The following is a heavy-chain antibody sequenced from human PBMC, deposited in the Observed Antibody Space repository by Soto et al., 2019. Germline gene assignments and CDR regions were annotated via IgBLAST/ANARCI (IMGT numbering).Heavy chain of an antibody. Sequence: PSETKCVTCTVAGGKIISHGWRWIRQHPGKGLEWIGYIYYSGSTNYNPSLKSRVTISADTSKNQFSLKLTSVTAADTAVYYCARGSTTEKVDSWGQGTLVTVSS. CDR3: ARGSTTEKVDS. J-gene: IGHJ4*02. CDR2: IYYSGST. V-gene: IGHV4-59*08. CDR1: GGKIISHG. D-gene: IGHD4-17*01.